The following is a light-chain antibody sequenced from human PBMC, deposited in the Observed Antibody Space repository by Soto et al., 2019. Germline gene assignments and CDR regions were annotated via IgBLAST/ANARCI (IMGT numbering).Light chain of an antibody. J-gene: IGKJ5*01. CDR1: QSISRN. V-gene: IGKV1-39*01. CDR2: AAS. CDR3: QQSFTTASIT. Sequence: DIQMTQYPSSLSASVGDRVTITCRASQSISRNLNWYQHKPGKAPKILIYAASSSQNGVPSMFRGGGAGTEFTLSINSLQPEDFGTYYCQQSFTTASITFGQGTRLEIK.